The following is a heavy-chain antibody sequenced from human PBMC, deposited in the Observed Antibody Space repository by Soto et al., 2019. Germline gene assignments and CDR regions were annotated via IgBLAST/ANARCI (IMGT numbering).Heavy chain of an antibody. J-gene: IGHJ4*02. D-gene: IGHD6-13*01. CDR1: GGTFSSYT. CDR2: IIPILGIA. CDR3: ARDRSSSWYLSFDY. V-gene: IGHV1-69*04. Sequence: SVKVSCKASGGTFSSYTISRVRQAPGQGLEWMGRIIPILGIANYAQKFQGRVTITADKSTSTAYMELSSLRSEDTAVYYCARDRSSSWYLSFDYWGQGTLVTVSS.